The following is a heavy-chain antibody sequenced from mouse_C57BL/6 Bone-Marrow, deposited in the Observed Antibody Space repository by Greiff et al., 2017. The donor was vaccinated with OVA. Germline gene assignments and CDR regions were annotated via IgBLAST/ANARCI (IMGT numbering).Heavy chain of an antibody. CDR3: TALTGGFAY. J-gene: IGHJ3*01. Sequence: EVKLMESGGGLVQPGGSMKLSCVASGFTFSNYWMNWVRQSPEKGLEWVAQIRLKSDNYATHYAESVKGRFTISRDDSKSSVYLQMNNLRAEDTGIYYCTALTGGFAYWGQGTLVTVSA. CDR2: IRLKSDNYAT. V-gene: IGHV6-3*01. D-gene: IGHD4-1*01. CDR1: GFTFSNYW.